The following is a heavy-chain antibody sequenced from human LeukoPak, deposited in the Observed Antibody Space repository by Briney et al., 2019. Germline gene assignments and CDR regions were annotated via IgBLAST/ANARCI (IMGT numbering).Heavy chain of an antibody. D-gene: IGHD2-21*01. CDR1: GFTFSSYS. Sequence: GGSLRLSCAASGFTFSSYSMNWVRQAPGKGLEWVSYISSSSSTIYYADSVKGRFTISRDNAKNSLYLQMNSLRAEDTAVYYCARENYSTGMDVWGQGTTVTVSS. V-gene: IGHV3-48*04. J-gene: IGHJ6*02. CDR2: ISSSSSTI. CDR3: ARENYSTGMDV.